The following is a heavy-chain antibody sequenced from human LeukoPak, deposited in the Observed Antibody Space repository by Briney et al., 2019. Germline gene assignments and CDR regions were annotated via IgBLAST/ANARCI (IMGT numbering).Heavy chain of an antibody. CDR1: GFTFSSYA. CDR3: AKDGHCSGENCYSAFDM. Sequence: PGGSLRLSCAASGFTFSSYAMGWVRQAPGKGLEWVSSISGSGVSTYHADSVKGRFTISRDNSKNTLYLQMDGLRVADTAVYHCAKDGHCSGENCYSAFDMWGQGTMVTVSS. V-gene: IGHV3-23*01. D-gene: IGHD2-15*01. CDR2: ISGSGVST. J-gene: IGHJ3*02.